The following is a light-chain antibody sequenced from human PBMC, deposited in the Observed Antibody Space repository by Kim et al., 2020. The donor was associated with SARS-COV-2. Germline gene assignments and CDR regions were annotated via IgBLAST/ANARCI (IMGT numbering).Light chain of an antibody. CDR3: QQGSNWPRT. CDR2: DAS. V-gene: IGKV3-11*01. CDR1: QSVSSY. Sequence: EIVLTQSPATLSLSPGERATLSCRASQSVSSYLAWYQQKPGQAPRLLIYDASNRAAGIPARFSGSGSGTDFTLTISSLEPEDFAVYYCQQGSNWPRTFGQGTKLEI. J-gene: IGKJ2*01.